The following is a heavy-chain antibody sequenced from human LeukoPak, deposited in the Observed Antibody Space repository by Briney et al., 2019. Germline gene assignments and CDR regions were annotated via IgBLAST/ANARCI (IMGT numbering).Heavy chain of an antibody. V-gene: IGHV3-21*01. J-gene: IGHJ4*02. CDR3: AAHYGGNPDPFDY. CDR2: IGSSSSYI. D-gene: IGHD4-23*01. CDR1: GFTFSSYS. Sequence: GGSLRLSCAASGFTFSSYSMNWVRQAPGKGLEWVSSIGSSSSYIYYADSVKGRFTISRDNAKNSLYLQMNSLRAEDTAVYYCAAHYGGNPDPFDYWGQGTLVTVSS.